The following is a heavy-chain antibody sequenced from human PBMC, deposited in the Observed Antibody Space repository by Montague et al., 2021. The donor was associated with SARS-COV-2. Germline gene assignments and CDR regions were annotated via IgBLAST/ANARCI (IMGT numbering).Heavy chain of an antibody. V-gene: IGHV4-38-2*02. D-gene: IGHD2-21*02. CDR3: ARIFCGGDCDGSGVFDI. CDR2: IYFSGSA. CDR1: GYSIDSGGYF. Sequence: SETLSLTCTVSGYSIDSGGYFWSWIRQHPGKGLEWIGIIYFSGSADYNPSLESRVTIPVDRSKNQFSLKLSSVTAADTAVYYCARIFCGGDCDGSGVFDIWGQGTMVTVSS. J-gene: IGHJ3*02.